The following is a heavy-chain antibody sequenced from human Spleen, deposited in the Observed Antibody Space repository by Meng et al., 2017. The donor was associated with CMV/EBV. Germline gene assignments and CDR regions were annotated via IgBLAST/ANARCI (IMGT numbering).Heavy chain of an antibody. V-gene: IGHV3-21*01. J-gene: IGHJ4*02. D-gene: IGHD1-7*01. CDR1: GFTFSFYS. Sequence: GESLKISCAASGFTFSFYSMNWVRQAPGKGLEWVSFISNSASYIYYADSVKGRFTISRDNAKNSLYLQMNSLRAEDTAVYYCARGSPNYSYWGQGTLVTVSS. CDR2: ISNSASYI. CDR3: ARGSPNYSY.